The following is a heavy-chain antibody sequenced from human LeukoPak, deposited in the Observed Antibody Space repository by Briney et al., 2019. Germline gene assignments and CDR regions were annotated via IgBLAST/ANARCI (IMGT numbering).Heavy chain of an antibody. J-gene: IGHJ4*02. Sequence: GGSLRLSCAASGFTVSSNYMSWVRQAPGKGLEWVSVIYSGGSTYYADSVKGRFTISRDNSKNTLYLQMNSLRAEDTAVYYCARSIYLRMLFDYWGQGNLGTVSS. CDR2: IYSGGST. D-gene: IGHD6-6*01. CDR3: ARSIYLRMLFDY. V-gene: IGHV3-66*01. CDR1: GFTVSSNY.